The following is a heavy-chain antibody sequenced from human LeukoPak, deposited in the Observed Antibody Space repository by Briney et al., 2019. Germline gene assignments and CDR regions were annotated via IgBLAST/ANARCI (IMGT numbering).Heavy chain of an antibody. D-gene: IGHD7-27*01. CDR3: ARRWLTGDHWVWYFDL. CDR2: ISSSSSYI. CDR1: GFTFGSYT. J-gene: IGHJ2*01. V-gene: IGHV3-21*01. Sequence: KPGGFLRLSCAASGFTFGSYTMNWVRQAPGKGLEWVSSISSSSSYIYYADSVKGRFTISRDNAKNSLYLQMDSLRAEDTAVYYCARRWLTGDHWVWYFDLWGRGTLVTVSS.